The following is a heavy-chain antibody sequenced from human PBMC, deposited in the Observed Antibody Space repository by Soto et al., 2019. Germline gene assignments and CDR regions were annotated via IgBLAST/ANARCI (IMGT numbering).Heavy chain of an antibody. CDR1: GGTFVSSA. J-gene: IGHJ5*02. D-gene: IGHD2-8*01. CDR2: IIPILGST. V-gene: IGHV1-69*01. CDR3: AKKNPHGDSNKAWLDP. Sequence: QVQLLQSGAELREPGSSVRVSCTSSGGTFVSSAFAWVRQAPGGKIEWMGGIIPILGSTKYAEKFLGRLTIRADDSSRTAYLDLSSLTFDDTAVYFCAKKNPHGDSNKAWLDPWGQGTLVTVST.